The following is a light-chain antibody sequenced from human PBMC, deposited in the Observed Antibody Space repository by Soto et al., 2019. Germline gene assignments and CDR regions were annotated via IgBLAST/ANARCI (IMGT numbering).Light chain of an antibody. J-gene: IGKJ1*01. CDR2: TAS. CDR1: QSITNY. V-gene: IGKV1-39*01. CDR3: QQSYSTPT. Sequence: DIQMTQSPSSLSASVGDRVNITCRESQSITNYLNWYQHKAGKAPKLLIYTASTLQSGVPLRFSGSGSGTDFTLTISGLQPEDFATYYCQQSYSTPTFGQGTKVEI.